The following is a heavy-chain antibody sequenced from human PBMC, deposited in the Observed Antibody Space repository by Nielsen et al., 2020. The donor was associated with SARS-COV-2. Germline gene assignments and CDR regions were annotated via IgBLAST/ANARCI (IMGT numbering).Heavy chain of an antibody. Sequence: SETLSLTCTVSGGSISSYYWSWIRQPPGKGLEWIGYIYYSGSTNYNPSLKSRVTISVDTSKNQFSLKLSSVTAADTAVYYCARAGYNWNDEFDYWGQGTLVTVSS. V-gene: IGHV4-59*01. D-gene: IGHD1-1*01. CDR1: GGSISSYY. CDR3: ARAGYNWNDEFDY. CDR2: IYYSGST. J-gene: IGHJ4*02.